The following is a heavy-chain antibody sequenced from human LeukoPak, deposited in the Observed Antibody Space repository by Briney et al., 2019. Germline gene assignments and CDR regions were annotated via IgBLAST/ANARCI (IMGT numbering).Heavy chain of an antibody. CDR1: GFTFSSYA. V-gene: IGHV3-30-3*01. CDR2: ISYDGSNK. Sequence: GRSLRLSCAASGFTFSSYAMHWVRQAPGKGLEWVAVISYDGSNKYYADSVKGRFTISRDNSKNTLYLQMNSLRAEDTAVYYCARDYIVVVPAASYYYGMDVWGQETTVTVSS. J-gene: IGHJ6*02. CDR3: ARDYIVVVPAASYYYGMDV. D-gene: IGHD2-2*01.